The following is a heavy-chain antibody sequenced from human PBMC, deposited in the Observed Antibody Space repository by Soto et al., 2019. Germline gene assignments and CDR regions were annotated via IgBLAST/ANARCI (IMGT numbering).Heavy chain of an antibody. Sequence: PAWSLRLSCASSGFTVSSNYMSWVRQAPGKGLEWASVIDSGGSTYYADSVKGRFTISIDNSKNTLYLQMNSLRDEDTAVYYCAREGRNVVVPAAIGLPHYYYYYGMDVWAQGTTVTVSS. CDR2: IDSGGST. CDR3: AREGRNVVVPAAIGLPHYYYYYGMDV. D-gene: IGHD2-2*01. V-gene: IGHV3-53*01. J-gene: IGHJ6*02. CDR1: GFTVSSNY.